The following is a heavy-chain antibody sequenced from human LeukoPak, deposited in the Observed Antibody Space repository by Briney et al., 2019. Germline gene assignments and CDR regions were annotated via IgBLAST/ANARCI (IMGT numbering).Heavy chain of an antibody. CDR2: ISVSGGST. D-gene: IGHD6-6*01. CDR1: GFTFISYA. Sequence: GGSLTLSCAASGFTFISYATGWVRHAPGKGLEWVLAISVSGGSTYYADSVKGRFTISRDNSKNTLYLQMNRLRAEDTAVYYCAKDSYEYSSSSLFDYWGQGTLVTVSS. CDR3: AKDSYEYSSSSLFDY. J-gene: IGHJ4*02. V-gene: IGHV3-23*01.